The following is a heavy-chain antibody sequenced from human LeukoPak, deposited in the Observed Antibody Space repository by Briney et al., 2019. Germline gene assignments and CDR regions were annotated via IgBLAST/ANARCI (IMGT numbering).Heavy chain of an antibody. CDR2: ISYDGSNK. J-gene: IGHJ6*04. CDR3: AKVRGVVAATHYYYYGMDV. V-gene: IGHV3-30*18. D-gene: IGHD2-15*01. Sequence: GGSLRLSCSASGFTFSSYGMHWVRQAPGKGLEWVAVISYDGSNKYYADSVKGRFTISRDNSKNTLYLQMNSLRAEDTAVYYCAKVRGVVAATHYYYYGMDVWAEGLTVTVSS. CDR1: GFTFSSYG.